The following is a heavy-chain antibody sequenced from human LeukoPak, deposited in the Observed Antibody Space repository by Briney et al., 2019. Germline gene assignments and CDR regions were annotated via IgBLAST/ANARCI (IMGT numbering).Heavy chain of an antibody. V-gene: IGHV5-51*01. CDR1: GYSFTSYW. CDR3: ARLGSGWNYYFDY. CDR2: IYPGDSDS. D-gene: IGHD6-19*01. Sequence: GESLQTSCKGSGYSFTSYWIGWVRQMPGKGLEWMGIIYPGDSDSRYSPSFQGQVTISVDKSISTAYLQRSSLKASDTAMYYCARLGSGWNYYFDYWGQGTLVTVSS. J-gene: IGHJ4*02.